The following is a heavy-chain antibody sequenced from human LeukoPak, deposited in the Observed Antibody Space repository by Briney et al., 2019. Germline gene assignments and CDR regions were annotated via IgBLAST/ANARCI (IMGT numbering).Heavy chain of an antibody. CDR1: GGSFSGYY. CDR3: ARGRVTGPLDP. Sequence: PSETLSLTCAVYGGSFSGYYWNWIRQPPGKGLEWIGEINHSGSTNYNPSLKSRVTVSIDTSENQVSLKLTSVTAADTAVYYCARGRVTGPLDPWARDPWSPSPQ. CDR2: INHSGST. D-gene: IGHD1-20*01. V-gene: IGHV4-34*01. J-gene: IGHJ5*02.